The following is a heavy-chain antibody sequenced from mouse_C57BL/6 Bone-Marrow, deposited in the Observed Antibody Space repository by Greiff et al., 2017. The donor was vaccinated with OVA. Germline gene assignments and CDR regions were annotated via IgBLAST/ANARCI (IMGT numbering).Heavy chain of an antibody. D-gene: IGHD1-1*01. CDR1: GFTFTDYY. J-gene: IGHJ4*01. V-gene: IGHV7-3*01. CDR3: ARRSTVVARGYAMDY. Sequence: EVQRVESGGGLVQPGGSLSLSCAASGFTFTDYYMSWVRQPPGKALEWLGFIRNKANGYTTEYSAPVKGRFTISRDNSQSILYLQMNALRAEDSATYYCARRSTVVARGYAMDYWGQGTSVTVSS. CDR2: IRNKANGYTT.